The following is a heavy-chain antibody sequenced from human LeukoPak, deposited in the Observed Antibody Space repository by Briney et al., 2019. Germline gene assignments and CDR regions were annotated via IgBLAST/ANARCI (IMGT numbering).Heavy chain of an antibody. V-gene: IGHV4-59*12. CDR1: GGSISGYY. CDR2: IYYSGST. Sequence: SETLSLTCSVSGGSISGYYWSWIRQPPGKGLEWIGYIYYSGSTNYNPSLKSRVTISVDTSKNQFSLKLSSVTAADTAVYYCAREGGLRFLGFDPWGQGTLVTVSS. CDR3: AREGGLRFLGFDP. D-gene: IGHD3-3*01. J-gene: IGHJ5*02.